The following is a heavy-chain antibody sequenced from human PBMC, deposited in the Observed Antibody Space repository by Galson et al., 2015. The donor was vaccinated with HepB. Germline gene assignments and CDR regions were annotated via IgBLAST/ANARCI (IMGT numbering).Heavy chain of an antibody. V-gene: IGHV1-18*01. J-gene: IGHJ6*02. D-gene: IGHD6-19*01. CDR1: GYTFINYG. CDR3: ARGYSSGLTTSYYYGMDV. CDR2: ISTFNGNT. Sequence: SCKASGYTFINYGISWVRQAPGQGLEWLGWISTFNGNTNYAQKLQGRVTMTTDTSTSTAYMDLRSLRSDDTAMYYCARGYSSGLTTSYYYGMDVWGQGTTVTVSS.